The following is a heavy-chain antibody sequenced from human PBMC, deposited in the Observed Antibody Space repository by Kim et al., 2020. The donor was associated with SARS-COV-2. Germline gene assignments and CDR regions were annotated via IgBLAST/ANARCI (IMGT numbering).Heavy chain of an antibody. Sequence: SETLSLSCTVSGVSISSRSYYWGWIRQPPGRGLVWIGNIYYTGSTYYHPSLKRRVTMSVDTSKNQFSLRLNSVTAADTAIFYCARLLVGSSYGDVFDVWGQGTMVFVS. V-gene: IGHV4-39*01. CDR3: ARLLVGSSYGDVFDV. CDR2: IYYTGST. J-gene: IGHJ3*01. CDR1: GVSISSRSYY. D-gene: IGHD6-6*01.